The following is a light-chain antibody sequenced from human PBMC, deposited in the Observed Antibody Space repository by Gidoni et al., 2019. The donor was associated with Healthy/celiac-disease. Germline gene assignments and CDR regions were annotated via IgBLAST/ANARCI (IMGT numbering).Light chain of an antibody. Sequence: DIQLTQSPSCLSASVGDRVTITCRASQGISSYLAWYQQKPGKAPKLLIYAASTLQSGVPSRFSGSGSGTEFTLTISSLQPEDFATYYCQQLNSFRFTFGPXTKVDIK. CDR1: QGISSY. CDR2: AAS. V-gene: IGKV1-9*01. J-gene: IGKJ3*01. CDR3: QQLNSFRFT.